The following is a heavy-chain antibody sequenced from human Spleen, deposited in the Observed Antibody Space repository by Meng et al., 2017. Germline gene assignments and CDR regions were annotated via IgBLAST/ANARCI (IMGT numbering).Heavy chain of an antibody. V-gene: IGHV1-69*05. CDR2: IIPIFGTA. J-gene: IGHJ6*02. Sequence: SVKVSCKASGGTFSSYAISWVRHAPGQGLEWMGGIIPIFGTANYAQKFQGRVTITTDESTSTAYMELSSLRSEDTAVYYCARAAVTTTYYYYGMDVWGQGTTVTVSS. CDR3: ARAAVTTTYYYYGMDV. D-gene: IGHD4-17*01. CDR1: GGTFSSYA.